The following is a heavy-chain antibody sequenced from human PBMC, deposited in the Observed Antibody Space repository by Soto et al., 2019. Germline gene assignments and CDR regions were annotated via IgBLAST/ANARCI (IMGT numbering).Heavy chain of an antibody. D-gene: IGHD3-3*01. Sequence: SVKVSCKASGGTFSSYAISWVRQAPGQGLEWMGGIIPIFGTANYAQKFQGRVTITADESTSTAYMELSSLRSEDTAVYYCTRGIGITIFGVVTPPDYMDVCGQGPTVTVYS. CDR3: TRGIGITIFGVVTPPDYMDV. V-gene: IGHV1-69*13. CDR1: GGTFSSYA. J-gene: IGHJ6*02. CDR2: IIPIFGTA.